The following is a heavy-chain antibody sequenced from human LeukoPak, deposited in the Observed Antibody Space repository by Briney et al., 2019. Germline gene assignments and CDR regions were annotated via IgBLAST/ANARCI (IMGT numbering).Heavy chain of an antibody. D-gene: IGHD4-17*01. CDR1: GFTFSSYA. J-gene: IGHJ1*01. CDR3: ARNFYGDYTFQH. V-gene: IGHV3-21*01. CDR2: ISGSSSYI. Sequence: PGGSLRLSCAASGFTFSSYAMSWVRQAPGKGLEWVSSISGSSSYIYYADSVKGRFTISRDNAKNSLYLQMNSLRAEDTAVYYCARNFYGDYTFQHWGQGTLVTVSS.